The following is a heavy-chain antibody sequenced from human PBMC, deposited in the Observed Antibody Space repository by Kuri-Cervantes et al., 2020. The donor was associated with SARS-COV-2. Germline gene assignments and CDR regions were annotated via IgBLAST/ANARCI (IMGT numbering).Heavy chain of an antibody. CDR1: GGSISSYY. CDR2: IYYSGST. CDR3: ARDRSSSGYSDY. J-gene: IGHJ4*02. Sequence: SETLSLTCTVSGGSISSYYWSWIRQPPGKGLEWIGYIYYSGSTNYNPSLKSRVTISVDTSKNQFSLKLSSVTAADTVVYYCARDRSSSGYSDYWGQGTLVTVSS. D-gene: IGHD3-22*01. V-gene: IGHV4-59*01.